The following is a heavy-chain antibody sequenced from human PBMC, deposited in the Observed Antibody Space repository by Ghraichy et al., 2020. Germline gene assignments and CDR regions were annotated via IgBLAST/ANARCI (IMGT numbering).Heavy chain of an antibody. Sequence: GGSLRLSCAASGFTFSSYSMNWVRQAPGKGLEWVSSISSSSSYIYYADSVKGRFTISRDNAKNSLYLQMNSLRAEDTAVYYCARDRDNRGSSWYRDAFDIWGQGTMVTVSS. D-gene: IGHD6-13*01. CDR1: GFTFSSYS. J-gene: IGHJ3*02. V-gene: IGHV3-21*01. CDR2: ISSSSSYI. CDR3: ARDRDNRGSSWYRDAFDI.